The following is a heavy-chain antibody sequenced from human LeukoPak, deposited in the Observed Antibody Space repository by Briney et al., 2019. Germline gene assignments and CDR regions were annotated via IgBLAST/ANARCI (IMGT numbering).Heavy chain of an antibody. V-gene: IGHV1-18*01. D-gene: IGHD3-3*01. J-gene: IGHJ3*02. CDR2: ISAYNGNT. CDR1: GYTFTSYG. Sequence: ASVKVSCKASGYTFTSYGISWVRQAPGQGLEWMGWISAYNGNTNYAQKLQGRVTMTRDTSISTAYMELSRLRSDDTAVYYCARDLRFLEWLSHHAFDIWGQGTMVTVSS. CDR3: ARDLRFLEWLSHHAFDI.